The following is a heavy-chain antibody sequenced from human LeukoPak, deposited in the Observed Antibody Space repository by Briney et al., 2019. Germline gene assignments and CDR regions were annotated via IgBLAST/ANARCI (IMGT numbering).Heavy chain of an antibody. Sequence: PGGSLRLSCAASEFTFTSYEMNWVRQAPGKGLEWVSYISSSGSTIYYADSVKGRSTISRDNAKNSLYLQMNSLRAGDTAVYYCARDSFRGSYSDYWGQGTLVTVSS. CDR2: ISSSGSTI. V-gene: IGHV3-48*03. CDR3: ARDSFRGSYSDY. J-gene: IGHJ4*02. CDR1: EFTFTSYE. D-gene: IGHD1-26*01.